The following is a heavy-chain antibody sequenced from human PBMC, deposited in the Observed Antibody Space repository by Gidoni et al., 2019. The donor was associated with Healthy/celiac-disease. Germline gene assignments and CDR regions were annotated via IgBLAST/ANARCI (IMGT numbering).Heavy chain of an antibody. Sequence: EVQLVQSGAEVKKPGESLRISCKGSGYSFTSYWISWVRQMPGKGLEWMGRIDPSDSYTNYSPSFQGHVTISADKSISTAYLQWSSLKASDTAMYYCARLDCSGGSCYRYYYYYGMDVWGQGTTVTVSS. J-gene: IGHJ6*02. D-gene: IGHD2-15*01. CDR1: GYSFTSYW. CDR3: ARLDCSGGSCYRYYYYYGMDV. V-gene: IGHV5-10-1*03. CDR2: IDPSDSYT.